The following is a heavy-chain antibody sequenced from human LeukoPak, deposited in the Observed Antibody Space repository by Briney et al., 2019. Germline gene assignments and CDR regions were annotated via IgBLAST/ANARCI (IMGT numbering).Heavy chain of an antibody. D-gene: IGHD2-2*02. Sequence: SVKVSCKASGGTFSSYTISWVRQAPGQGLEWRGRIIPILGIANYAQKFQGRVTITADKSTSTAYMELSSLRSEDTAVYYCARERCSSTSCYRPYYYMDVWGKGTTVTVSS. CDR2: IIPILGIA. J-gene: IGHJ6*03. V-gene: IGHV1-69*04. CDR1: GGTFSSYT. CDR3: ARERCSSTSCYRPYYYMDV.